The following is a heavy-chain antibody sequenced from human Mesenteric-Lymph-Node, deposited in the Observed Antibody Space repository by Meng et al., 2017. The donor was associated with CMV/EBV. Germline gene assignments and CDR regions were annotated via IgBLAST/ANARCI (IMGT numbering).Heavy chain of an antibody. CDR2: INHSGST. CDR1: GGSFSGYY. J-gene: IGHJ4*02. D-gene: IGHD4-23*01. Sequence: VQQQQWGAGLLKPSETLSLTCAVYGGSFSGYYWSWIRQAPGKGLEWIGEINHSGSTNYNPSLKSRVTISVDTSKNQFSLKLSSVTAADTAVYYCARHQRWLKSEGGFNYWGQGTLVTVSS. CDR3: ARHQRWLKSEGGFNY. V-gene: IGHV4-34*01.